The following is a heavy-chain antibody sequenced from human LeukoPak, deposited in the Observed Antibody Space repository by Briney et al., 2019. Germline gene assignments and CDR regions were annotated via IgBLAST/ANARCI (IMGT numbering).Heavy chain of an antibody. Sequence: SETLSLTCTVSGYSISSGYYWGWIRQPPGKGLEWIGSIYHSGSTYYNPSLKSRVTISVDTSKNQFSLKLSSATAADTAVYYCGGGGNCDFWSGPRDFDPWGQGTLVTVSS. CDR3: GGGGNCDFWSGPRDFDP. CDR1: GYSISSGYY. CDR2: IYHSGST. D-gene: IGHD3-3*01. J-gene: IGHJ5*02. V-gene: IGHV4-38-2*02.